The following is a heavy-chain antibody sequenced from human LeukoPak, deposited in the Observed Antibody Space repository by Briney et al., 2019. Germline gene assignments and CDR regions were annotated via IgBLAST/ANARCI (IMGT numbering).Heavy chain of an antibody. CDR2: IIPIFGTA. J-gene: IGHJ4*02. Sequence: VASVKVSCKASGGTFSSYAISWVRQAPGQGLEWMGGIIPIFGTANYAQKFQGRVTISADESTSTAYMELSSLRSEDTAVYYCARGAAAAGLPTVWGQGTLVTVSS. V-gene: IGHV1-69*13. CDR1: GGTFSSYA. D-gene: IGHD6-13*01. CDR3: ARGAAAAGLPTV.